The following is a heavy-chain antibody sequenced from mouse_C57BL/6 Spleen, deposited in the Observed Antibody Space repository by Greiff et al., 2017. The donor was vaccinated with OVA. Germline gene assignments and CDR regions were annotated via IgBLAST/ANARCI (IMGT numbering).Heavy chain of an antibody. CDR1: GFTFSDYY. V-gene: IGHV5-16*01. J-gene: IGHJ3*01. CDR3: AREEYSNTGFAY. Sequence: EVKLVESEGGLVQPGSSMKLSCTASGFTFSDYYMAWVRQVPEKGLEWVANINYDGGSTHYLDSLKSRFIILRDNAKNIHYLQMSSLKSEDTAADYGAREEYSNTGFAYWGQGTLVTVSA. D-gene: IGHD2-5*01. CDR2: INYDGGST.